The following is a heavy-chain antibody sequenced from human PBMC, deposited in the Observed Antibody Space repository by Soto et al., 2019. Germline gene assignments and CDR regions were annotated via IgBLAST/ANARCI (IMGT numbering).Heavy chain of an antibody. CDR3: ARDIAAAGLIDY. V-gene: IGHV4-30-4*01. D-gene: IGHD6-13*01. Sequence: SETLSLTCTVSGGSISSGDYYWSWIRQPPGKGLEWIGYIYYSGSTYYNQSLKNRVTISVDTSKNQFSLKLSSVTAADTAVYYCARDIAAAGLIDYWGQGTLVTVSS. J-gene: IGHJ4*02. CDR1: GGSISSGDYY. CDR2: IYYSGST.